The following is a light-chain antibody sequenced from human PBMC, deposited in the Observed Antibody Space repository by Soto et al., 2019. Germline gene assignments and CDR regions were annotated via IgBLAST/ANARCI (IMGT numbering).Light chain of an antibody. CDR1: QSLLHSNGYNY. V-gene: IGKV2-28*01. J-gene: IGKJ4*01. CDR3: MQALQTRLT. Sequence: DIVMTQSRLSLPVTPGETASISCRSSQSLLHSNGYNYLDWYLQKPGQSPQLLIYLGSNRASGVPDRFSGSGSGTDFTLKISRVEAEDVGVYYCMQALQTRLTFGGGTKVDIK. CDR2: LGS.